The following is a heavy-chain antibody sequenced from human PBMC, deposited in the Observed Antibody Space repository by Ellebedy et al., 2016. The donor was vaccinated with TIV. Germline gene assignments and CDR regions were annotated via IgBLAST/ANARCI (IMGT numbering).Heavy chain of an antibody. V-gene: IGHV4-34*01. Sequence: MPSETLSLTCAVYGGSFSGYYWSWIRQPPGKGLEWIGEINHSGSTNYNPSLKSRVTISVDTSKNQFSLKLSSVTAADTAVYYCARDSRSGSGRSTTFDYWGQGTLVTVSS. CDR1: GGSFSGYY. CDR2: INHSGST. D-gene: IGHD6-19*01. CDR3: ARDSRSGSGRSTTFDY. J-gene: IGHJ4*02.